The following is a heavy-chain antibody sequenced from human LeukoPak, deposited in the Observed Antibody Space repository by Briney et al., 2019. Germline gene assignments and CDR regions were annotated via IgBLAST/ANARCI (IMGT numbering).Heavy chain of an antibody. V-gene: IGHV4-34*01. J-gene: IGHJ4*02. CDR1: GGSFSGYY. Sequence: RASETLSLTCAVYGGSFSGYYWSWIRQPPGKGLEWIGEINHSGSTNYNPSLKSRVTISVDTSKNQFSLKLSSVTAADTAVYYCARGPYCSSTSCYRVGSRYSYGSMRYMDGPAQKYYFDYWGQGTLVTVSS. CDR3: ARGPYCSSTSCYRVGSRYSYGSMRYMDGPAQKYYFDY. D-gene: IGHD2-2*02. CDR2: INHSGST.